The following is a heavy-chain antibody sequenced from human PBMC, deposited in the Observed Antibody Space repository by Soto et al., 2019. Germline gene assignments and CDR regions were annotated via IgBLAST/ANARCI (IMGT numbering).Heavy chain of an antibody. D-gene: IGHD2-2*01. J-gene: IGHJ4*02. CDR2: IIPIFGTA. Sequence: SVKVSCKASGGTFSSYAISWVRQAPGQGLEWMGGIIPIFGTANYAQKFQGRVTITADESTSTAYMELSSLRSEDTAVYYCARDMEYCSSTSCPDYWGQGTLVTVSS. CDR1: GGTFSSYA. CDR3: ARDMEYCSSTSCPDY. V-gene: IGHV1-69*13.